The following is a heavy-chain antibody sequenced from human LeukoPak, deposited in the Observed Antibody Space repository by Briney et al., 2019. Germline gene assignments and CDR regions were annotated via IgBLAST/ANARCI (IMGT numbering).Heavy chain of an antibody. CDR2: ISTSGSTI. D-gene: IGHD2-15*01. Sequence: GGSLRLSCAASGFTFSDYYMNWIRQAPGKGLEWISYISTSGSTIYYADSVKGRFTISRDNAKNSLFLQMNSLRAEDTAVYSCARTRVSGGTFYHPFDYWGQGTLVTVSS. CDR3: ARTRVSGGTFYHPFDY. J-gene: IGHJ4*02. V-gene: IGHV3-11*04. CDR1: GFTFSDYY.